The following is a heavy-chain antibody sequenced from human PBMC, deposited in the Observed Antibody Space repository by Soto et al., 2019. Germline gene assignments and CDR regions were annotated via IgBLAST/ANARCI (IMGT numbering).Heavy chain of an antibody. Sequence: PGGSMRLSCAASGFPFSGNWKTWVRQAPGKGLESVANVNEDGSEKNYGEPVKGPFTITRDNAKNSLYLQVNSLTAADTAVYYCARLRSGWSIDYWGQGALVTVSS. D-gene: IGHD6-19*01. CDR1: GFPFSGNW. J-gene: IGHJ4*02. CDR2: VNEDGSEK. CDR3: ARLRSGWSIDY. V-gene: IGHV3-7*03.